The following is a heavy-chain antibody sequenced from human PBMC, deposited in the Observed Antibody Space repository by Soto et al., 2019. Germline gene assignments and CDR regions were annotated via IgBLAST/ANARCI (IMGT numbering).Heavy chain of an antibody. J-gene: IGHJ6*02. CDR1: GFTFSSYE. Sequence: GGSLRLSCAASGFTFSSYEMNWVRQAPGKGLEWVSYISSSGSTIYYADSVKGRFTISRDNAKNSLYLQMNGLRAEDTAVYYCARVRIVVVTTYPGDYYGMDVWGQGTTVTV. V-gene: IGHV3-48*03. CDR2: ISSSGSTI. D-gene: IGHD2-21*02. CDR3: ARVRIVVVTTYPGDYYGMDV.